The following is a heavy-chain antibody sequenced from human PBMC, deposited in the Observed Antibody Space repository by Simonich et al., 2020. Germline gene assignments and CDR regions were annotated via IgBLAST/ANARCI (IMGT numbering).Heavy chain of an antibody. CDR2: IRSSYMYI. Sequence: EVQLVESGGGLVKPGGSLRLSCAASGFTFSNYSMNWVRQAPGKGLEWVSSIRSSYMYINYAESLKGRFTIYSDNAKNSLYLQMNSLRAEDTAVYYCARGIVGASGAFDIWGQGTMVTVSS. V-gene: IGHV3-21*01. D-gene: IGHD1-26*01. CDR3: ARGIVGASGAFDI. J-gene: IGHJ3*02. CDR1: GFTFSNYS.